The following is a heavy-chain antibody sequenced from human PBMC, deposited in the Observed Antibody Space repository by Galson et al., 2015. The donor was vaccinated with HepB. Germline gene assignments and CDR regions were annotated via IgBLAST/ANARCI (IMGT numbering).Heavy chain of an antibody. V-gene: IGHV3-73*01. Sequence: SLRLSCAASGFTFSGSDVHWVRQASGKGLEWVGHIRGKPNNYATAYAASVKGRFTISRDDSETTAYLQMSTLRTEDTAVYYCLGEGGYWGQGTLVTVSS. J-gene: IGHJ4*02. CDR2: IRGKPNNYAT. CDR1: GFTFSGSD. CDR3: LGEGGY. D-gene: IGHD3-16*01.